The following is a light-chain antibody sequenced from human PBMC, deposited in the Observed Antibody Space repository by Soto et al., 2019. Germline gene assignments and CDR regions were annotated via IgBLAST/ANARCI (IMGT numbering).Light chain of an antibody. CDR1: QSVSTN. Sequence: EIVMTQSPATLSVSPGERATLSCRASQSVSTNLVWYQQKPGQAPRLLIYGASTRATGVPGRFSGSGPGTDFTLTISSLQAADFAVYYCQQYGSSGTFGQGTRLENK. CDR3: QQYGSSGT. V-gene: IGKV3-15*01. J-gene: IGKJ5*01. CDR2: GAS.